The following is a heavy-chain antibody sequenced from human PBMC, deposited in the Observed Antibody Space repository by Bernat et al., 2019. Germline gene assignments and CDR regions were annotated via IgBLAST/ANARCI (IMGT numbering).Heavy chain of an antibody. J-gene: IGHJ6*03. V-gene: IGHV1-18*01. CDR1: GYTFTSYG. Sequence: QVQLVQSGAEVKKPGASVKVSCKASGYTFTSYGISWVRQAPGQGLEWMGWISAYNGNTNYAQKLQGRVTMTTDTSTSTAYMEMRSLRSDDTAVYYCARAGYCSSTSCYAEGYYYSYYMDVWGKGTTVTVSS. CDR2: ISAYNGNT. CDR3: ARAGYCSSTSCYAEGYYYSYYMDV. D-gene: IGHD2-2*01.